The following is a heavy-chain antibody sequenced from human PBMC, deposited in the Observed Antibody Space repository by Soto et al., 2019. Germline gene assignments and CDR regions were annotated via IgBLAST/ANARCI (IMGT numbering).Heavy chain of an antibody. CDR2: VYYTGST. Sequence: SETLSLTCTVSGDSISTFYWGWMRQSPGKELEWIGYVYYTGSTNYNPSLKSRVTISVDRSKNQFSLKLTSANAADTAVYYCARGRTVKNYADDSSDYFYFFDYWGQGTQVTVSS. CDR1: GDSISTFY. J-gene: IGHJ4*02. CDR3: ARGRTVKNYADDSSDYFYFFDY. V-gene: IGHV4-59*01. D-gene: IGHD3-22*01.